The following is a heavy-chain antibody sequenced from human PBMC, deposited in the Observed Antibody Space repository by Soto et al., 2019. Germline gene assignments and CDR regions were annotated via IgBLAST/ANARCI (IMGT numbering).Heavy chain of an antibody. J-gene: IGHJ3*02. Sequence: GGSLRLSCAASGFTFSSYSMNWVRQAPGKGLEWVSSISSSSSYIYYADSVKGRFTISRDNAKNSMYLQMNSLRAEDTAVYYCANAVKFGIMVRGVNAFDIWGQGTMVTVSS. CDR1: GFTFSSYS. CDR3: ANAVKFGIMVRGVNAFDI. CDR2: ISSSSSYI. V-gene: IGHV3-21*01. D-gene: IGHD3-10*01.